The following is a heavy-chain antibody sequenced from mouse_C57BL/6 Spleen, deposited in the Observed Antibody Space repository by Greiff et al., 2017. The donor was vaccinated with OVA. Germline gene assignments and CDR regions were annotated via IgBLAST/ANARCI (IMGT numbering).Heavy chain of an antibody. Sequence: VQLQQSGPELVKPGASVKISCKASGYTFTDYYMNWVKQSHGKSLEWIGDINPNNGGTSYNQKFKGKATLTVAKSSSTAYMELRSLTSEDSAVYYCARVFDYWGQGTTRTVSS. V-gene: IGHV1-26*01. CDR2: INPNNGGT. CDR1: GYTFTDYY. J-gene: IGHJ2*01. CDR3: ARVFDY.